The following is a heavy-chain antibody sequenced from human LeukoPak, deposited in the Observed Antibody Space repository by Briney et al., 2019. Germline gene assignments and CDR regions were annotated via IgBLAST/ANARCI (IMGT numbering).Heavy chain of an antibody. Sequence: GGSLRLSCAAFGFTFSDYYMSWIRQAPGKGLEWVSYISSSGSTRNYADSVKGRFTISRDNTKNSLYLQMNSLRAEDTAVYYCAELGITMIGGVWGKGTTVTISS. CDR1: GFTFSDYY. D-gene: IGHD3-10*02. CDR2: ISSSGSTR. J-gene: IGHJ6*04. V-gene: IGHV3-11*04. CDR3: AELGITMIGGV.